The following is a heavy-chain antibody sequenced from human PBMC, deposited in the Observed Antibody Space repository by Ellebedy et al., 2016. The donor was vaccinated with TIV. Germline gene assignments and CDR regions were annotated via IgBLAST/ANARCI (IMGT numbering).Heavy chain of an antibody. V-gene: IGHV3-30-3*01. CDR3: ARDQGIVVVVAATLAY. Sequence: GGSLRLSXAASGFTFSSYAMHWVRQAPGKGLEWVAVISYDGSNKYYADSVKGRFTISRDNSKNTLYLQMNSLRAEDTAVYYCARDQGIVVVVAATLAYWGQGTLVTVSS. J-gene: IGHJ4*02. D-gene: IGHD2-15*01. CDR2: ISYDGSNK. CDR1: GFTFSSYA.